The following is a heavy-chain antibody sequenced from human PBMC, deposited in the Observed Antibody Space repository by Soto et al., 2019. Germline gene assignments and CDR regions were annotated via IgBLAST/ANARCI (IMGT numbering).Heavy chain of an antibody. CDR1: GYTFTSYD. J-gene: IGHJ1*01. CDR2: MNPNSGNT. CDR3: ARSTNDYGDRH. D-gene: IGHD4-17*01. V-gene: IGHV1-8*01. Sequence: QVQLVQSGAEVKKPGASVKVSCKASGYTFTSYDINWVRQATGQGLEWMGWMNPNSGNTGYAQKFLGRVTMSRNTSIRTAYMELSSLSAEDTAVCYCARSTNDYGDRHWGQGTLVTVSS.